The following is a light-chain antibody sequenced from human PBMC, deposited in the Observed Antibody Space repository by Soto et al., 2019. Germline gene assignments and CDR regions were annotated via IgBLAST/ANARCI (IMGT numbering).Light chain of an antibody. J-gene: IGKJ2*01. Sequence: DIQMTQSPSSLSASVGDRVTITCRASQGISNYLAWYQQKPGKVPKLLIYAASTLQSGVPFRFSGSGSGTDFTLTISSLQPEDVATYFCQKYNSARHTFGQGTKLEIK. CDR3: QKYNSARHT. V-gene: IGKV1-27*01. CDR2: AAS. CDR1: QGISNY.